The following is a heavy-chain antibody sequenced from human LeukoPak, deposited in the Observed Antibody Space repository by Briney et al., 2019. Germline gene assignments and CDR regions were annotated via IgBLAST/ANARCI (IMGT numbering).Heavy chain of an antibody. CDR3: ARDVGELPDY. Sequence: GGSLRLSCAASGFTVSSNYMSWVRQAPGKGLEWVSVVYSGGSTYYADSVKGRFTISRDNSKNTLYLQMNSLRVEDTAVYYCARDVGELPDYWGQGTLVTVSS. CDR1: GFTVSSNY. D-gene: IGHD1-26*01. J-gene: IGHJ4*02. CDR2: VYSGGST. V-gene: IGHV3-66*01.